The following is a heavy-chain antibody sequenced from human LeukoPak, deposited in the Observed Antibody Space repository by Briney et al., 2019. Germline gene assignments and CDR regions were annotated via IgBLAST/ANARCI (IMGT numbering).Heavy chain of an antibody. CDR2: ISYDGSNK. J-gene: IGHJ5*02. D-gene: IGHD2-15*01. CDR3: AKEDHCSGGSCYSGWFDP. V-gene: IGHV3-30*04. Sequence: GSLRLSCAASGFTFSSYAMHWVRQAPGKGLEWVAVISYDGSNKYYADSVKGRFTISRDNSKNTLYLQMNSLRAEDTAVYYCAKEDHCSGGSCYSGWFDPWGQGTLVTVSS. CDR1: GFTFSSYA.